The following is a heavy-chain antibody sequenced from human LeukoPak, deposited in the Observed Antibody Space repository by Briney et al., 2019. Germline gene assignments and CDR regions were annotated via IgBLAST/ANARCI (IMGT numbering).Heavy chain of an antibody. CDR3: ARELPMTGSTNWFDP. CDR1: GYSISSGYY. CDR2: IYHSGRT. Sequence: SETLSLTCTVSGYSISSGYYWGWIRQPPGKGLEWIGSIYHSGRTFYNPSLKSRVTISVDTSKNQFSLKLSSVTAADTAVYYCARELPMTGSTNWFDPWGQGTLVTVSS. V-gene: IGHV4-38-2*02. D-gene: IGHD3-9*01. J-gene: IGHJ5*02.